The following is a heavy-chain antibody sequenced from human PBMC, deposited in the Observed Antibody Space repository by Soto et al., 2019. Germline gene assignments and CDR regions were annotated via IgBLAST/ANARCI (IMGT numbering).Heavy chain of an antibody. CDR1: GGSISSGGYY. D-gene: IGHD3-22*01. V-gene: IGHV4-31*03. J-gene: IGHJ4*02. Sequence: SETLSLTCTFSGGSISSGGYYWSWIRQHPGKGLEWIGYIYYSGSTYYNPSLKSRVTISVDTSKNQFSLKLSSVTAADTAVYYCARNYYDSSGYYYPLDYWGQGTLVTVSS. CDR2: IYYSGST. CDR3: ARNYYDSSGYYYPLDY.